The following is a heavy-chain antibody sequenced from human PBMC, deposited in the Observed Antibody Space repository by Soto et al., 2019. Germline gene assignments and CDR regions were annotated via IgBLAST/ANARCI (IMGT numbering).Heavy chain of an antibody. V-gene: IGHV4-30-2*01. Sequence: SETLSLTCAVSGGSISSGGYSWSWIRQPPGKGLEWIGYIYHSGSTYYNPSLKSRVTISVDRSKNQFSLKLSSVTAADTAVDYCASTTTVVTPDDYYYYGMDVWGQGTTVTVSS. CDR2: IYHSGST. J-gene: IGHJ6*02. CDR1: GGSISSGGYS. CDR3: ASTTTVVTPDDYYYYGMDV. D-gene: IGHD4-17*01.